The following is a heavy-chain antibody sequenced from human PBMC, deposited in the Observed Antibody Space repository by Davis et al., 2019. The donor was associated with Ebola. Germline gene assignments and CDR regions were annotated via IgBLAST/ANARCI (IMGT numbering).Heavy chain of an antibody. CDR3: AGESHYYDSSGYFQFDP. D-gene: IGHD3-22*01. J-gene: IGHJ5*02. CDR1: GDSLRNFNY. Sequence: MPSETLSLTCTVSGDSLRNFNYWGWIRQPPGKGLEWIGSIYQSGSTYHNPSLKSRVIISVDTSKNQISLKLSSVTAADTAVYYCAGESHYYDSSGYFQFDPWGQGTLVTVSS. CDR2: IYQSGST. V-gene: IGHV4-38-2*02.